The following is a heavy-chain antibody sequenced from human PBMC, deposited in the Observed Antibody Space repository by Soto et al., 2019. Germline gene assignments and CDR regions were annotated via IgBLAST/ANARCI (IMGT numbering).Heavy chain of an antibody. CDR3: AKDKGVGATTKSYYFDY. Sequence: PGGSLRLSCAASGFTFDDYAMHWVRQAPGKGLEWVSGISWNSGSIGYADSVKGRFTISRDNAKNSLYLQMNSLRAEDTALYYCAKDKGVGATTKSYYFDYWGQGTLVTVSS. CDR2: ISWNSGSI. V-gene: IGHV3-9*01. CDR1: GFTFDDYA. D-gene: IGHD1-26*01. J-gene: IGHJ4*02.